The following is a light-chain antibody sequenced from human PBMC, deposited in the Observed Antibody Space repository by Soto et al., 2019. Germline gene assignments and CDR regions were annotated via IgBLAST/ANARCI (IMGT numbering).Light chain of an antibody. J-gene: IGKJ1*01. CDR3: LQTYSVPWT. V-gene: IGKV1-39*01. CDR1: HTISSN. CDR2: AAS. Sequence: DIQITQSPSSLSAAIGDRVTLTCRASHTISSNLNWYQQKPGKAPQLLIYAASSVASGVPPRFSGRGSGTEFTLTVSSLQSEGCATYYCLQTYSVPWTFGHGTKGEI.